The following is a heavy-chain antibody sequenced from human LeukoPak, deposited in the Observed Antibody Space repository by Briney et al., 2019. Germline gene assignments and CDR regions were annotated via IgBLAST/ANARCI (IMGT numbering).Heavy chain of an antibody. CDR2: IYSSGST. CDR3: ATQLLSDAFDI. V-gene: IGHV3-66*02. D-gene: IGHD2-2*01. CDR1: GFTVSSKY. J-gene: IGHJ3*02. Sequence: GGSLRLSCAASGFTVSSKYMSWVRQAPGKGLEWVSVIYSSGSTYYADSVKGRFTISRDNSKNTLYLQMNSLRAEDTAVYYCATQLLSDAFDIWGQGTMVTVSS.